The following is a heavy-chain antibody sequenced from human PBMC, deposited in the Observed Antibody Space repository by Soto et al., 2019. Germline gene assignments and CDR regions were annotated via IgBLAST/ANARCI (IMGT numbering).Heavy chain of an antibody. J-gene: IGHJ3*02. CDR2: IWYDGSNK. D-gene: IGHD3-22*01. Sequence: PGGSLRLSCAASGFTFSSYGMHWVRQAPGKGLEWVAVIWYDGSNKYYADSVKGRFTISRDNSKNTLYLQMNSLRAEDTAVYYCARGPYDSYFVDIWGQGTMVTVSS. CDR3: ARGPYDSYFVDI. CDR1: GFTFSSYG. V-gene: IGHV3-33*01.